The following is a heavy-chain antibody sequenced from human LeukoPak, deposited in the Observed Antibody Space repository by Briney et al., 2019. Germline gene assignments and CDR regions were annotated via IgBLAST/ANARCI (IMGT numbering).Heavy chain of an antibody. D-gene: IGHD2-15*01. J-gene: IGHJ4*02. CDR1: GFTFRSYW. V-gene: IGHV3-74*01. Sequence: GGSLRLSCAASGFTFRSYWMHWVRQAPGKGLVWVSRINTDGSSTSYADSVKGRFTISRDNGKNTLYLQMNSLRAEDTAVYYCARGYCSGGSCPLDYRGQGTLVTVSS. CDR3: ARGYCSGGSCPLDY. CDR2: INTDGSST.